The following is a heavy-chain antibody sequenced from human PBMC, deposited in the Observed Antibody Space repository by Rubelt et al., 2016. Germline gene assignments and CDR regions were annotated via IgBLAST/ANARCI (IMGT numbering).Heavy chain of an antibody. CDR3: ARRGYSSYYYYGMDV. Sequence: QVQLQESGPGLVKPSETLSLTCSVSGDSISGYYWSWIRQPPGKGLEWIGYVYYLGSTNLNPSLKSRVTISVDTSKNQFSLKLSSVTAADTAVYYCARRGYSSYYYYGMDVWGQGTTVTVSS. CDR2: VYYLGST. D-gene: IGHD4-11*01. CDR1: GDSISGYY. V-gene: IGHV4-59*08. J-gene: IGHJ6*02.